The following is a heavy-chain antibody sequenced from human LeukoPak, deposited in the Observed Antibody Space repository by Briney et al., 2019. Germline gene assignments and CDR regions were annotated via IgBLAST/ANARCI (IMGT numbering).Heavy chain of an antibody. CDR3: ARWNYGDYFMDYYYGMDV. Sequence: SETLTLTCTVSGGSISSYYWSWIRQPPGKGLEWIGYIYYSGSTNYNPSLKSRVTISVDTSKNQFSLKLSSVTAADTAVYYCARWNYGDYFMDYYYGMDVWGQGTTVTVSS. CDR1: GGSISSYY. J-gene: IGHJ6*02. D-gene: IGHD4-17*01. V-gene: IGHV4-59*01. CDR2: IYYSGST.